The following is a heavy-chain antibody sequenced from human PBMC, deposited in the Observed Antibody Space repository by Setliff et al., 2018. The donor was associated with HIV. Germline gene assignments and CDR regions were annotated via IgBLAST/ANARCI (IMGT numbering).Heavy chain of an antibody. Sequence: GGYLRLSCAASGFTFSSYATRWVRQAPGKVLEWVASVSSDGNNKYYADSVKGRFTISRDNSKNTLYLQMYSLKPEDTAVYYCAGVRGSWFDPWGQGALVTVSS. CDR3: AGVRGSWFDP. CDR2: VSSDGNNK. V-gene: IGHV3-30*04. CDR1: GFTFSSYA. J-gene: IGHJ5*02. D-gene: IGHD3-10*01.